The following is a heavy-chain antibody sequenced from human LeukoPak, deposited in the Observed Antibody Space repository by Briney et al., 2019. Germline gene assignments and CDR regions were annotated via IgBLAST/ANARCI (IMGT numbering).Heavy chain of an antibody. Sequence: SETLSLTCTVSGGSISSYYWSWIRQPPGKGLEWVGYIYYSGSTNYNPPLKSRVTISVDTSKNQFSLKLSSVTAADTAVYYCARDSSRLNWFDPWGQGNLVTVSS. CDR2: IYYSGST. CDR3: ARDSSRLNWFDP. CDR1: GGSISSYY. J-gene: IGHJ5*02. V-gene: IGHV4-59*01.